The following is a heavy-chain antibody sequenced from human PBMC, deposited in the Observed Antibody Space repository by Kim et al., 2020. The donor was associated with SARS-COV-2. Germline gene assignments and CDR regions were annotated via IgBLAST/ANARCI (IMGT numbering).Heavy chain of an antibody. CDR3: AKDPHAYMVRGSPGFDS. J-gene: IGHJ4*02. Sequence: GGSLRLSCAASGFTFTSYAMIWVRQAPGKGLEWVSAISGSGGSTYYADSVKGRFTISRDNSKNTLYLQMNSLRAEDTAIYYCAKDPHAYMVRGSPGFDSWGQGTLVIVSS. CDR1: GFTFTSYA. V-gene: IGHV3-23*01. CDR2: ISGSGGST. D-gene: IGHD3-10*01.